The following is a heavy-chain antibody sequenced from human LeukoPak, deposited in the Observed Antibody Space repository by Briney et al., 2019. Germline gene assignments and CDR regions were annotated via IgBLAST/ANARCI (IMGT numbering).Heavy chain of an antibody. CDR1: GYSISSGYY. J-gene: IGHJ4*02. Sequence: KPSETLSLTCTVSGYSISSGYYWGWIRQPPGKGLEWIGSIYHSGSTYYNPSLKSRVTISVDTSKNQFSLKLSSVTAADTAVYYCARARREMVDYWGQGTLVTFSS. CDR3: ARARREMVDY. CDR2: IYHSGST. D-gene: IGHD5-24*01. V-gene: IGHV4-38-2*02.